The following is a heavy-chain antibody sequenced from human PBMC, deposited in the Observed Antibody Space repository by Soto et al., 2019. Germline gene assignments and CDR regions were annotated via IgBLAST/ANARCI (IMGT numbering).Heavy chain of an antibody. D-gene: IGHD3-9*01. J-gene: IGHJ4*02. CDR1: GFTFSSYA. CDR3: AKGDDILTGLYYFDY. CDR2: ISGSGGST. Sequence: GGSLRLSCAASGFTFSSYAMSWVRQAPGKGLEWVSAISGSGGSTYYADSVKGRFTISRDNSKNTLYLQMNSLRAEDTAVYYCAKGDDILTGLYYFDYWGQGTLVTVSS. V-gene: IGHV3-23*01.